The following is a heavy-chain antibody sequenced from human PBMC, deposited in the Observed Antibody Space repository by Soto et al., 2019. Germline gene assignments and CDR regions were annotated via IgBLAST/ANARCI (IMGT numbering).Heavy chain of an antibody. Sequence: SETLSLTCTVSGRSISSYYWSWIRQPPGKGLEWIGYIYYSGSTNYNPSLKSRVTISVDTSKNQFSLKLSSVTAADTAVYYCARAIVGSGYPAGSWLSLDYWGQGTLVTVSS. CDR1: GRSISSYY. CDR2: IYYSGST. J-gene: IGHJ4*02. CDR3: ARAIVGSGYPAGSWLSLDY. D-gene: IGHD3-22*01. V-gene: IGHV4-59*01.